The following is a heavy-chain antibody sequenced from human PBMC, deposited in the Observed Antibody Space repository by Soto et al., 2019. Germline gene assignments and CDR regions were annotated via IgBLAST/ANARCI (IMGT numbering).Heavy chain of an antibody. D-gene: IGHD3-22*01. CDR2: ISGSGGST. CDR1: GFNFISYA. V-gene: IGHV3-23*01. J-gene: IGHJ4*02. CDR3: AKDSEAPYYYDSSGPFY. Sequence: GGSLRLSCAAAGFNFISYAMSWVRQEPGKGLEWVSAISGSGGSTYYADSVKGRFTISRDNSKNTLYLQMNSLRAEDTAVYYCAKDSEAPYYYDSSGPFYWGQGTLVTVSS.